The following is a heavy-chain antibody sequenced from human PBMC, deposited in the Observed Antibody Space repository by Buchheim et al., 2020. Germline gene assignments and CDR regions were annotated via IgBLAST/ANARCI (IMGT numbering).Heavy chain of an antibody. CDR3: VRDVYCSGARCYSYGMDV. D-gene: IGHD2-15*01. CDR2: IYYSGRT. Sequence: QVQLQESGPGLVTPSQTLSLTCTVSGGSISSGDYYWSWIRQPPRKGLEWIGYIYYSGRTYYTPSLKSRVTISGDTSKNQFSLKLTSVTAADTAVYYCVRDVYCSGARCYSYGMDVWGQGTT. CDR1: GGSISSGDYY. V-gene: IGHV4-30-4*01. J-gene: IGHJ6*02.